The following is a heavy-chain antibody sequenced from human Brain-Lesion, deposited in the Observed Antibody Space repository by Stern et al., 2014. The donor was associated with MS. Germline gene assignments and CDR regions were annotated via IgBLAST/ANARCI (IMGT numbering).Heavy chain of an antibody. CDR2: FDPGDGET. J-gene: IGHJ4*02. V-gene: IGHV1-24*01. D-gene: IGHD1-26*01. Sequence: VQLVESGAEVKKPGASVKVSCKVSGYTLTDLSMHWVRQAPRKGLEWMGGFDPGDGETNYAQKFQGRVSMTEDTSTDTAYMELSSLRSEDTAVDYCAALSPGAGGNYYRHFDYWGQGTLVTVSS. CDR1: GYTLTDLS. CDR3: AALSPGAGGNYYRHFDY.